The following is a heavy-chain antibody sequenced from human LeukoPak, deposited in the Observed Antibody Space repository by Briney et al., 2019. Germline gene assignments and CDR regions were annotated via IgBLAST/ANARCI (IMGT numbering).Heavy chain of an antibody. CDR3: ARPSASGSDFDY. D-gene: IGHD3-10*01. CDR1: GYSFTSYW. J-gene: IGHJ4*02. CDR2: IYPGDSAT. Sequence: GESLKISCKGSGYSFTSYWIGWVRQMPGKGLEWMGIIYPGDSATRYSPSFQGQVTISAAKSSSTTYLQWSSLKASDTAMYYCARPSASGSDFDYWGQGTLVTVSS. V-gene: IGHV5-51*01.